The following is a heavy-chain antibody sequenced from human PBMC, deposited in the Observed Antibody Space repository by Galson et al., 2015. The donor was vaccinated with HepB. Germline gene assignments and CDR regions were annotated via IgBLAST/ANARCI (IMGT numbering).Heavy chain of an antibody. Sequence: SLRLSCAASGFTFSSYAMHWVRQAPGKGLEWVAVISYDGSNKYYADSVKGRFTISRDNSKNTLYLQMNSLRAEDTAVYYCARIPNSSSWYFDYWGQGTLVTVSS. V-gene: IGHV3-30*04. D-gene: IGHD6-13*01. CDR3: ARIPNSSSWYFDY. CDR2: ISYDGSNK. CDR1: GFTFSSYA. J-gene: IGHJ4*02.